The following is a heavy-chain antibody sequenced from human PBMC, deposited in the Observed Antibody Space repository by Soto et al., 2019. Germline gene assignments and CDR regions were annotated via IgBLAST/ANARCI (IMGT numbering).Heavy chain of an antibody. Sequence: EVQLVESGGGLVQPGRSLRLSCAASGFTFDDYAMHWVRQAPGKGLEWVSGISWNSGSIGYADSVKGRFTISRDNAKNSLYLQMNSLRAEDTALYYCAKDGNMIRFDYWGQGTLVTVSS. CDR2: ISWNSGSI. CDR1: GFTFDDYA. V-gene: IGHV3-9*01. D-gene: IGHD3-22*01. CDR3: AKDGNMIRFDY. J-gene: IGHJ4*02.